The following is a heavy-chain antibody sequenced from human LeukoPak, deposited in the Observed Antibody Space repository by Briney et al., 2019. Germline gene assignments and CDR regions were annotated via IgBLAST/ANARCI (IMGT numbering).Heavy chain of an antibody. CDR1: GGSFSGYY. D-gene: IGHD2-8*02. Sequence: SETLSLTCAVYGGSFSGYYWSWIRQPPGKGLEWVGEINHSGSTNYNPSLKSRVTISVDTSKNQFSLKLSSVTAADTAVYYCARVFWSKPGYYFDYWGQGTLVTVSS. CDR3: ARVFWSKPGYYFDY. V-gene: IGHV4-34*09. J-gene: IGHJ4*02. CDR2: INHSGST.